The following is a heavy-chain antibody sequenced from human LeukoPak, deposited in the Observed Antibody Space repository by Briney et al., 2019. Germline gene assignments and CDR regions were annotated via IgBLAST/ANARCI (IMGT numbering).Heavy chain of an antibody. D-gene: IGHD1-20*01. CDR3: VKDRITGTPYYFDY. CDR1: GFTFSSYW. J-gene: IGHJ4*02. CDR2: IYSDGTST. Sequence: GGSLRLSCAASGFTFSSYWMHWVRQAPGKGLVWVSRIYSDGTSTSYADSVKGRFTISRDNSKNTLYLQMDSLRAEDTAVYYCVKDRITGTPYYFDYWGQGTLVTVSS. V-gene: IGHV3-74*01.